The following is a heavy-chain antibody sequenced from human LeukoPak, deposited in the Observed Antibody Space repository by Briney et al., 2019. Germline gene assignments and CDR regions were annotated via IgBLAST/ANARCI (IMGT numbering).Heavy chain of an antibody. D-gene: IGHD5-18*01. CDR3: ARDAGYSYGAFDY. CDR1: GFTFSSYW. V-gene: IGHV3-7*01. CDR2: IKQDGSEK. Sequence: AGGSLRLSCAASGFTFSSYWMSWVRQAPGKGPEWVANIKQDGSEKYYVDSVKGRFTISRDNAKNSLYLQMNSLRAEDTAVYYCARDAGYSYGAFDYWGQGTLVTVSS. J-gene: IGHJ4*02.